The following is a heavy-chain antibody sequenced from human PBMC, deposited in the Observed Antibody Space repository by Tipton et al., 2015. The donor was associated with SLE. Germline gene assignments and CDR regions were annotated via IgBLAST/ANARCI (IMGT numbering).Heavy chain of an antibody. J-gene: IGHJ3*02. Sequence: TLSLTCTVSGYSISSGYYWGWIRQPPGKGLEWIGSIYHSGSTYYNPSLKSRVTISVDTSKNQFSLKLSSVTAADTAVYYCARPTGDKWAFDIWGQGTMVTVSS. CDR3: ARPTGDKWAFDI. V-gene: IGHV4-38-2*02. D-gene: IGHD7-27*01. CDR2: IYHSGST. CDR1: GYSISSGYY.